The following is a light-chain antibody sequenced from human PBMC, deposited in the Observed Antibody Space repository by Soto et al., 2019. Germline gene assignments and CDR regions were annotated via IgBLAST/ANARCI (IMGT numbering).Light chain of an antibody. CDR3: SSFTSSTSYV. J-gene: IGLJ1*01. Sequence: QSPLPQPPPLSGSPGQSIALSCPGTSSDVGSYNSVSWYQQYPGKAPKLMIHDVNNRPSGISDRFSGSKSGNTASLTISGLQAEDEADYYCSSFTSSTSYVFGTGTKVTVL. V-gene: IGLV2-14*03. CDR2: DVN. CDR1: SSDVGSYNS.